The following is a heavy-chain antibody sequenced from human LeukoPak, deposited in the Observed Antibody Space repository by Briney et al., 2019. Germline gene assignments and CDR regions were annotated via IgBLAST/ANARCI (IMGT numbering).Heavy chain of an antibody. CDR2: IYSSGST. J-gene: IGHJ4*02. Sequence: PEGSLRLSCAASGFTVSSNYMSWVRQGPGKGLEWVSIIYSSGSTFYADSVKGRFTISRDNSKNTLYLQMNSLRAEDTAVYFCARDYDGSGVTYYFDYWGQGTLVTVSS. V-gene: IGHV3-53*01. CDR1: GFTVSSNY. D-gene: IGHD3-10*01. CDR3: ARDYDGSGVTYYFDY.